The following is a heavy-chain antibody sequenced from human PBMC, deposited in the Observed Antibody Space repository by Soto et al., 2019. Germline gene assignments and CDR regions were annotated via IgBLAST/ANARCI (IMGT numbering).Heavy chain of an antibody. CDR2: VSKSDYT. Sequence: GGSLRLSCAVSGFYFNNYGINWVRQAPGKGLEWVSSVSKSDYTYYSDSVKGRFTISRDNAKNSVSLQMNSLRPEDTAVYYCAREDSIIIPAVSDFWGQGTLVTVSS. V-gene: IGHV3-21*01. J-gene: IGHJ4*02. D-gene: IGHD2-2*01. CDR3: AREDSIIIPAVSDF. CDR1: GFYFNNYG.